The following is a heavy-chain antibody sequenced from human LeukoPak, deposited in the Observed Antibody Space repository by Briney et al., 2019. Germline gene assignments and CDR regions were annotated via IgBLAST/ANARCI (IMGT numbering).Heavy chain of an antibody. CDR3: TTDLVYYYDSSGYLLFDY. Sequence: GGSLRLSCAASGFTFNNAWMSWVRQAPGKGLEWVGRIKSKTDGETTDYAAPVKGRFTISRDDSKNTLYLQMNSLKTEDTAVYYCTTDLVYYYDSSGYLLFDYWGQGTLVTVSS. D-gene: IGHD3-22*01. CDR2: IKSKTDGETT. J-gene: IGHJ4*02. V-gene: IGHV3-15*01. CDR1: GFTFNNAW.